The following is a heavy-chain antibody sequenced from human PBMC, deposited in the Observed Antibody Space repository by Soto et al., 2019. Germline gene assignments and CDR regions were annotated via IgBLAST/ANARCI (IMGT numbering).Heavy chain of an antibody. Sequence: SETLSLTCAVYGGSFSGYYWSWIRQPPGKGLEWIGEINHSGSTNYNPSLKSRVTISVDTSKNQFSLKLSSVTAADTAVYYCAREDILTGHNWFDPWGQGTLVTVSS. CDR2: INHSGST. CDR1: GGSFSGYY. V-gene: IGHV4-34*01. D-gene: IGHD3-9*01. J-gene: IGHJ5*02. CDR3: AREDILTGHNWFDP.